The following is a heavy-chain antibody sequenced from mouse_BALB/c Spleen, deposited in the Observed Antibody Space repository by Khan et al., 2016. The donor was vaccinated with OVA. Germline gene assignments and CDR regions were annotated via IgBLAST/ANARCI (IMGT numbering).Heavy chain of an antibody. J-gene: IGHJ3*01. CDR1: GYTFTDYY. Sequence: QVQLQQSGPELVKPGASVKISCKASGYTFTDYYIKWVKQKTGQGLECIGWIYPGSGNIKYNEKFKDKATLTVDTSSRTAYMQLSSLTSEDTAVXFYARGNYDGSTSCFGYWGQGTLVTVSA. D-gene: IGHD1-1*01. CDR3: ARGNYDGSTSCFGY. V-gene: IGHV1-84*02. CDR2: IYPGSGNI.